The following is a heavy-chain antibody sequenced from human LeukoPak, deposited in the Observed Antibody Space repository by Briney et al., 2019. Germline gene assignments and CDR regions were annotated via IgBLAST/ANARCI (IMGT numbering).Heavy chain of an antibody. CDR2: ITPIFGEA. Sequence: SVKVSCKVSGGTFSSYPIRWVRQAPGQGLEWMGEITPIFGEAQNAEKFQGRVTITADEPTSTVYMELTSLRLDDTAMYYCARNSRVASTSGLNYWGQGTLVTVSS. V-gene: IGHV1-69*01. J-gene: IGHJ4*02. D-gene: IGHD5-12*01. CDR1: GGTFSSYP. CDR3: ARNSRVASTSGLNY.